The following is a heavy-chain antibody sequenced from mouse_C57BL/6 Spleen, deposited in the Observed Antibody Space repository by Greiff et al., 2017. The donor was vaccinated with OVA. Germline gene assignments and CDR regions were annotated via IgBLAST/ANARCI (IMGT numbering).Heavy chain of an antibody. J-gene: IGHJ3*01. CDR2: IDPSDSYT. D-gene: IGHD2-3*01. Sequence: QVQLQQPGAELVMPGASVKLSCKASGYTFTSYWMHWVKQRPGQGLEWIGAIDPSDSYTNYNQKFKGKSTLTVDKSSSTAYMQVSSLTSEDSAVYYCARVCDGYLFAYWGKGALVTVAA. CDR3: ARVCDGYLFAY. CDR1: GYTFTSYW. V-gene: IGHV1-69*01.